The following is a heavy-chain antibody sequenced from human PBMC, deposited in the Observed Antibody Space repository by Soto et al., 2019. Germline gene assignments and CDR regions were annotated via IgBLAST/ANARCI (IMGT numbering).Heavy chain of an antibody. D-gene: IGHD3-10*01. J-gene: IGHJ3*02. CDR1: GGSISSYY. V-gene: IGHV4-59*01. CDR3: ARVWGGAFDI. Sequence: QVQLQESGPGLVKPSETLSLTCTVSGGSISSYYWSWIRQPPGKGLEWIGYIYYSGSTNYNPSLXSXAXIXXDTSKNQFSLKLSYVTAADTAVYYCARVWGGAFDIWGQGTMVTVSS. CDR2: IYYSGST.